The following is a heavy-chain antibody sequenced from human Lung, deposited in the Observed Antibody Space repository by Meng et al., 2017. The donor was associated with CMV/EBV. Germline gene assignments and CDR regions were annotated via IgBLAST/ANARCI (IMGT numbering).Heavy chain of an antibody. CDR2: INSISTFI. J-gene: IGHJ4*02. D-gene: IGHD2-15*01. CDR1: GFTFSSFS. CDR3: VRDRLGGRLFDY. V-gene: IGHV3-21*01. Sequence: GEXXTISCAASGFTFSSFSMNWVRQAPGKGLEWVSSINSISTFIYYADSVKGRFTISRDNAKNSLYLHMSSLRAEDTAVYYCVRDRLGGRLFDYWGQGTLVTVSS.